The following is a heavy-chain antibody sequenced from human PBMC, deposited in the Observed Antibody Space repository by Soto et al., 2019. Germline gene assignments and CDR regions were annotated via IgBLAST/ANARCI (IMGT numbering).Heavy chain of an antibody. Sequence: QVQLVQSGAEVKKPGASVKVSCKASGYTFTSYDLNWVRQATGQGLEWMGWMNPNSGNTGYAQKFQGRVTMTRNTSISTAYMELSSLRSEDTAVYYCARTRIAAAGNWFDPWGQGTLVTVSS. D-gene: IGHD6-13*01. CDR2: MNPNSGNT. CDR3: ARTRIAAAGNWFDP. V-gene: IGHV1-8*01. CDR1: GYTFTSYD. J-gene: IGHJ5*02.